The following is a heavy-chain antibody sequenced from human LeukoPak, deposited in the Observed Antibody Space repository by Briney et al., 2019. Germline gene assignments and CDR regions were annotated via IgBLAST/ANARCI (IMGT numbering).Heavy chain of an antibody. V-gene: IGHV1-2*02. J-gene: IGHJ4*02. CDR3: ARIVYYYGSGSGRFDY. Sequence: ASVKVSCKASGYTFTGYYMHWVRQAPGQGLEWMGWINPNSGGTNYAQKLQGRVTMTTDTSTSTAYMELRSLRSDDTAVYYCARIVYYYGSGSGRFDYWGQGTLVTVSS. D-gene: IGHD3-10*01. CDR2: INPNSGGT. CDR1: GYTFTGYY.